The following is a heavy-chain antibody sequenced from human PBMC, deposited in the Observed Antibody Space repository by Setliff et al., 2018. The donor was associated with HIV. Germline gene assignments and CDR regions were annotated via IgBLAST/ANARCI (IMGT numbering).Heavy chain of an antibody. CDR3: ARVGRSDGYHIAS. CDR1: GGSISSYF. Sequence: SETLSLTCTVSGGSISSYFWTWIRQSPEKGLEWIGYIYHYGSTNYNPSLQSRVTLSVDTSKNQFSLTLTSVTAADTAVYYCARVGRSDGYHIASWGQGTLVTVSS. V-gene: IGHV4-59*12. CDR2: IYHYGST. J-gene: IGHJ5*01. D-gene: IGHD2-15*01.